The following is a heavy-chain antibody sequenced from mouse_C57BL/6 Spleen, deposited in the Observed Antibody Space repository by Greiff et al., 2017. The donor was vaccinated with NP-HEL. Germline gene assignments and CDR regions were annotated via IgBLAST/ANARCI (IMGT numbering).Heavy chain of an antibody. Sequence: VQLQQPGAELVQPGASVKMSCTASAYTFTSYWITWVKQRPGQGLEWIGDICPGSGSTNYNEKFKSKATLTVDTSSSTAYMQLSSLTSEDSAVYYCAREILRTFDYWGQGTTLTVSS. D-gene: IGHD1-1*01. CDR2: ICPGSGST. CDR1: AYTFTSYW. V-gene: IGHV1-55*01. CDR3: AREILRTFDY. J-gene: IGHJ2*01.